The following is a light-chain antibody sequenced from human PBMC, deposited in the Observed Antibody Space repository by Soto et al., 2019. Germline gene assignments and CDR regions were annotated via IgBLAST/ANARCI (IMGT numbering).Light chain of an antibody. V-gene: IGKV3-20*01. CDR2: GAS. J-gene: IGKJ1*01. CDR1: QSVSSSY. Sequence: EIVLTPSPATPSLSPGERAILSCRASQSVSSSYLAWYHQKPGQAPRLLIYGASSRATGIPDRFSGSGSGTGFTLTISRLEPEDFAVYYCQQYGRPWTFGQGTKVDI. CDR3: QQYGRPWT.